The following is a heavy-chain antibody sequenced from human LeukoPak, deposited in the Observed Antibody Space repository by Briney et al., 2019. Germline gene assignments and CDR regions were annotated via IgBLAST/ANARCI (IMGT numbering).Heavy chain of an antibody. Sequence: ASVKVSCKASGYTFTSCDINWVRQATGQGLEWMGWMNPNSGNTGYGQSFRGRITMTRDISIGTAYMELSNLTSEDTAIYYCTRGSSGRRDNWGQGTLVTVSA. V-gene: IGHV1-8*01. CDR3: TRGSSGRRDN. J-gene: IGHJ4*02. CDR2: MNPNSGNT. CDR1: GYTFTSCD. D-gene: IGHD6-19*01.